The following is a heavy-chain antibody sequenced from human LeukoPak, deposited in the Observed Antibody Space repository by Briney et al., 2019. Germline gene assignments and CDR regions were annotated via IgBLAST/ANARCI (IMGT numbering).Heavy chain of an antibody. Sequence: GGSLRLSCAASGFTFRSYGMHWVRQAPGKGLEWVAFIRYDGNNKYYADFVKGRFTISRDNAKNSLYLQMNSLRAEDTAVYYCARDREYYYGSGSLAWGQGTLVTVSS. CDR3: ARDREYYYGSGSLA. CDR1: GFTFRSYG. D-gene: IGHD3-10*01. J-gene: IGHJ5*02. V-gene: IGHV3-30*02. CDR2: IRYDGNNK.